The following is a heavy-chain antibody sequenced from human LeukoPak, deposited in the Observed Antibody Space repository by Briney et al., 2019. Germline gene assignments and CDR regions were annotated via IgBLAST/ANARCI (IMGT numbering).Heavy chain of an antibody. CDR3: ARRLRGVVSRKNWFDS. V-gene: IGHV1-8*01. Sequence: ASVKVSCKASGYTFTSYDINWVRQASGRGLEWVGWMSPNSGDTGYAQKFQGRVTMTRDTSISTAYLDLISLTSEDTAVCYCARRLRGVVSRKNWFDSWGQGTLVTVSS. J-gene: IGHJ5*01. D-gene: IGHD3-10*01. CDR2: MSPNSGDT. CDR1: GYTFTSYD.